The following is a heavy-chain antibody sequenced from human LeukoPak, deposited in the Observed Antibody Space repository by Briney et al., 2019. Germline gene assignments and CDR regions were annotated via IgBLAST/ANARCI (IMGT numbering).Heavy chain of an antibody. D-gene: IGHD5/OR15-5a*01. J-gene: IGHJ3*02. CDR1: GFTFSSYW. CDR2: IKQDGSEK. CDR3: GINHEVSPSSRAFEI. Sequence: GGSLRLSCAASGFTFSSYWMSWVRQAPGKGLEWVANIKQDGSEKYYVDSVKGRFTISRDNAKNSLYLQMNSLIAEDTAVYYCGINHEVSPSSRAFEIWATGTMVTVSS. V-gene: IGHV3-7*01.